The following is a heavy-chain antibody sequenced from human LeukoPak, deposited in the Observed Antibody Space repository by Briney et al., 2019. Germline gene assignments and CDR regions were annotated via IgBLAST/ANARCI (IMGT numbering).Heavy chain of an antibody. Sequence: GASVKVSCKASGYTFTGYYMHWVRQAPGQGLEWMGWINPNSGGTNYAQKFQGRVTMTRDTSISTAYMELSRLRSDDTAVYYCARDRGIQLWLDDYWGQGTLVTVSS. CDR2: INPNSGGT. D-gene: IGHD5-18*01. V-gene: IGHV1-2*02. CDR3: ARDRGIQLWLDDY. J-gene: IGHJ4*02. CDR1: GYTFTGYY.